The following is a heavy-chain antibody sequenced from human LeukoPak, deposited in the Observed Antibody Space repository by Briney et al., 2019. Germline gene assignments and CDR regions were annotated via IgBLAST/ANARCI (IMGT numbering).Heavy chain of an antibody. Sequence: PGGSLRLSCAASGFTFSSYAMSWVRQALGKGLEWVSAISGSGGSTYYADSVNGRFTISRDNSKNTLYLQMNSLRAEDTAVYHCAINERRTIFGVVTHNLDYWGQGTLVTVSS. V-gene: IGHV3-23*01. CDR3: AINERRTIFGVVTHNLDY. CDR2: ISGSGGST. CDR1: GFTFSSYA. J-gene: IGHJ4*02. D-gene: IGHD3-3*01.